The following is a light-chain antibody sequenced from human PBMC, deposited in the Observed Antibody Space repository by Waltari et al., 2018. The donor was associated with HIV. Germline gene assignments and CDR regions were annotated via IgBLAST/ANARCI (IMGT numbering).Light chain of an antibody. CDR3: QSYDRSLSASVV. J-gene: IGLJ2*01. V-gene: IGLV1-40*01. CDR2: GNK. CDR1: SSNIGADYD. Sequence: HSVLPQPPSVSGAPGPRVTISCTGGSSNIGADYDEHRYQQFPGIAPKLLISGNKNRPSGVPDRVSASKSGTSASLAITGLQAEDEADYFCQSYDRSLSASVVFGGGTKLTVL.